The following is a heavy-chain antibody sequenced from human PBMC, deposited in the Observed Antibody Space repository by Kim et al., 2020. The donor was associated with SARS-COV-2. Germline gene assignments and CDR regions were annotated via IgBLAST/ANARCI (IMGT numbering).Heavy chain of an antibody. D-gene: IGHD2-2*01. Sequence: SETLSLTCTVSGGSISSSSYYWGWIRQPPGKGLEWIGSIYYSGSTYYNPSLKSRVTISVDTSKNQFSLKLGSVTAADTAVYYCAGAYRGAFDYWGQGTLVTVSS. CDR1: GGSISSSSYY. J-gene: IGHJ4*02. V-gene: IGHV4-39*01. CDR3: AGAYRGAFDY. CDR2: IYYSGST.